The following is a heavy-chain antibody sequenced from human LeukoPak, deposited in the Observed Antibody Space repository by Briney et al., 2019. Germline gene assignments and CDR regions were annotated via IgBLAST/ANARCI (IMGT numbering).Heavy chain of an antibody. Sequence: KASETLSLTCTVSGGSISSYYWSWIRQPPGKGLEWIGYIYYSGSTNYNPSLKSRVTISVDTSKNQFSLKLSSVTAADTAVYYCARLMDRVALGAFDIWGQGTMVTVSS. J-gene: IGHJ3*02. D-gene: IGHD2-15*01. V-gene: IGHV4-59*08. CDR1: GGSISSYY. CDR2: IYYSGST. CDR3: ARLMDRVALGAFDI.